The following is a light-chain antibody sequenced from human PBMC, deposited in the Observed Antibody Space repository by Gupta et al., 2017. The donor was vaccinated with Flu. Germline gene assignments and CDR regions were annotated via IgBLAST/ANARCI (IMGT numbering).Light chain of an antibody. CDR2: GAS. V-gene: IGKV3-20*01. Sequence: EIVLTQSPGTLSLSPGERATLSCRASQSVSSSYLAWYQQKPGQAPRLLIYGASSRATGLPDRFSGSGSGTDFTLTISILDPEDFAVYYCQQKSSSLFTFGHGTNVDIK. J-gene: IGKJ3*01. CDR3: QQKSSSLFT. CDR1: QSVSSSY.